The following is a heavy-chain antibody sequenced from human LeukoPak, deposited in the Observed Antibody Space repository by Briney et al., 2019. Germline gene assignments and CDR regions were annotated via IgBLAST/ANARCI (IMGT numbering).Heavy chain of an antibody. CDR2: FDPEDGET. D-gene: IGHD6-19*01. CDR3: ATDKSSGWYISDAVDI. J-gene: IGHJ3*02. CDR1: GYTLTEFS. Sequence: GASVKVSCKVSGYTLTEFSMHWVRQAPGKGLVWMGGFDPEDGETIYAQKFQGRVTMTEDTSTDTAYMELSSLRSEDTAVYYCATDKSSGWYISDAVDIWGQGTMVTVSS. V-gene: IGHV1-24*01.